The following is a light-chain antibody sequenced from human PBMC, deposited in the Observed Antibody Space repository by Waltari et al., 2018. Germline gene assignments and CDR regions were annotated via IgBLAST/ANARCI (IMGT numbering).Light chain of an antibody. CDR3: QQYYSTPQA. Sequence: VLYSSNDKNYLAGYQQKPGQPPKLLIYWASTREAGVPDRFSGSGSGTDFTLTISSLQAEDVAVYYCQQYYSTPQAFGQGTKVEIK. CDR2: WAS. CDR1: VLYSSNDKNY. J-gene: IGKJ1*01. V-gene: IGKV4-1*01.